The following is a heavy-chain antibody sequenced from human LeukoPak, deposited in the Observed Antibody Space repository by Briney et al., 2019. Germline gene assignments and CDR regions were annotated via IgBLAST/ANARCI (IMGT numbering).Heavy chain of an antibody. Sequence: SETLSLTCPLSVGSISSGCYYWRWLRQPAGRGREWVGRIYTRGSTNYNPSLKSRVTISVDTSENQFSLKLSSVTSADTAVYYGARDLGYGYLDYWGQGTLVTVSS. J-gene: IGHJ4*02. CDR2: IYTRGST. V-gene: IGHV4-61*02. CDR3: ARDLGYGYLDY. D-gene: IGHD5-18*01. CDR1: VGSISSGCYY.